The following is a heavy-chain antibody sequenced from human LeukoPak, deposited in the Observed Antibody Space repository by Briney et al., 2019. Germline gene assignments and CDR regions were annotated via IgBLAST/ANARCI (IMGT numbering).Heavy chain of an antibody. D-gene: IGHD6-13*01. Sequence: GASVKVSCKASGYTFTSYGISWVRQAPGQGLEWMGWLSTYNGDTNSAQKLQGRLIMTTDTSTSTAYMELRRLRLDDTAVYYCARDFSPMAAALGPGYWGQGTLVTVSS. CDR2: LSTYNGDT. V-gene: IGHV1-18*01. CDR3: ARDFSPMAAALGPGY. CDR1: GYTFTSYG. J-gene: IGHJ4*02.